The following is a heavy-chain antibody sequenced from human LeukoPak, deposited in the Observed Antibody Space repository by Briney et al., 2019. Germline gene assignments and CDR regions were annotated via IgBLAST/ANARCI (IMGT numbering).Heavy chain of an antibody. D-gene: IGHD3-10*01. CDR3: ARRITMVRGAQSGWFDP. V-gene: IGHV5-51*01. CDR2: IYPGDSDT. J-gene: IGHJ5*02. Sequence: GESPKISCKGSGYSFTSYWIGWVRQMPGKGLEWMGIIYPGDSDTRYSPSFQGQVTISADKSISTAYLQWSSLKASDTAMYYCARRITMVRGAQSGWFDPWGQGTLVTVSS. CDR1: GYSFTSYW.